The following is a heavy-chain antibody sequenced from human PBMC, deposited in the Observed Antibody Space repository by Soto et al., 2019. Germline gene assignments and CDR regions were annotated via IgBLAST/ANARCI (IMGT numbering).Heavy chain of an antibody. D-gene: IGHD4-17*01. CDR2: MYYSGST. CDR3: TRVGGYYGDYPNLDY. Sequence: PSETLSLTGTYSGGTNSSYYWSCIRQPPGKGLEWMGYMYYSGSTKYNPSLKSRVTISVGTSKNQFFLKLNSVTAADTAVYYCTRVGGYYGDYPNLDYWGQGTLVTVSS. J-gene: IGHJ4*02. CDR1: GGTNSSYY. V-gene: IGHV4-59*01.